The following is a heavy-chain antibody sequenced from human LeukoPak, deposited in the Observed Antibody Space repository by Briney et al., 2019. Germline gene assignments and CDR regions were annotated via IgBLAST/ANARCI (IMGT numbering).Heavy chain of an antibody. CDR1: GFTFRTYG. D-gene: IGHD1-26*01. CDR2: IHYDGSNE. Sequence: GGSLRLSCAASGFTFRTYGMHSVRQAPGKGLEWLAFIHYDGSNEYYADSVRGRFTISRDNAKNSLYLQMNSLRAEGTAVYYCAPHPNSGSYSFHYWGQGTLVTVSS. V-gene: IGHV3-30*02. CDR3: APHPNSGSYSFHY. J-gene: IGHJ4*02.